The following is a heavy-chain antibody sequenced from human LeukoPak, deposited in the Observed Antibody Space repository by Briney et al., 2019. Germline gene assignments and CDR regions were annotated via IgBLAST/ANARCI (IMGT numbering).Heavy chain of an antibody. J-gene: IGHJ4*02. V-gene: IGHV3-21*01. CDR3: ARDPTADDY. CDR2: ITSVSSYK. CDR1: GLTFSSHW. D-gene: IGHD2-2*01. Sequence: GGSLRLSCAASGLTFSSHWMHWVRQAPGKGLEWVPSITSVSSYKYYADSVKGRFTISRDNAKNSLFLQMNSLRAEDTAIYYCARDPTADDYWGQGTLVTVSS.